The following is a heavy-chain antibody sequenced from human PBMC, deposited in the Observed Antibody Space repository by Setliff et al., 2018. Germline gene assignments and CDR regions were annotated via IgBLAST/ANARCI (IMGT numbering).Heavy chain of an antibody. Sequence: ASVKVSCKASGYIFSAYHVHWVRQAPGQGPEWVGCIRPLRGDTKSAQKFQGGLTMTGDASINTAFMELTGLTSDDTAVYYCARAPSGTGFYHFFSYMDVWGKGTTVTV. V-gene: IGHV1-2*02. D-gene: IGHD1-7*01. CDR1: GYIFSAYH. CDR3: ARAPSGTGFYHFFSYMDV. CDR2: IRPLRGDT. J-gene: IGHJ6*03.